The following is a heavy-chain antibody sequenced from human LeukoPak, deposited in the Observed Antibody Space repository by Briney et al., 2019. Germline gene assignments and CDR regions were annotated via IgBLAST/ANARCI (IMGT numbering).Heavy chain of an antibody. CDR1: GGSISSGGYC. CDR3: ARASPPPYYDSSGPPAYYFDY. D-gene: IGHD3-22*01. V-gene: IGHV4-31*03. J-gene: IGHJ4*02. CDR2: IYYSGST. Sequence: SETLSLTCTVSGGSISSGGYCWSWIRQHPGKGLEWIGYIYYSGSTYYNPSLKSRVTISVDTSKNQFSLKLSSVTAADTAVYYCARASPPPYYDSSGPPAYYFDYWGQGTLVTVSS.